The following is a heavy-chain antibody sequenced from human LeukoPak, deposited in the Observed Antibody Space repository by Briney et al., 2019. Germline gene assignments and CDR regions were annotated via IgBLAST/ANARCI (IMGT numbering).Heavy chain of an antibody. J-gene: IGHJ5*02. Sequence: GGSLRLSCAASGFTFSSYAMSWVRQAPGKGLEWVSAISGSGGSTYYADSVKGRFTISRDNSKNTQYLQMNSLRAEDTAVYYCAKAARYTLKADWFDPWGQGTLVTVSS. CDR2: ISGSGGST. D-gene: IGHD1-14*01. CDR1: GFTFSSYA. CDR3: AKAARYTLKADWFDP. V-gene: IGHV3-23*01.